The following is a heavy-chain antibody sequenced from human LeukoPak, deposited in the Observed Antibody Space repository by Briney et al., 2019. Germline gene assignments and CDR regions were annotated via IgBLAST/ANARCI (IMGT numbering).Heavy chain of an antibody. J-gene: IGHJ4*02. CDR2: ISGSGGST. CDR3: AIYSGYDPFVEVDY. Sequence: PGGSMRLSCAASGFTFSSYAMSWVRQAPGKGLEWVSAISGSGGSTYYADSVKGRFTISRDNSKNTLYPQMNSLRAEDTAVYYCAIYSGYDPFVEVDYWGQGTLVTVSS. CDR1: GFTFSSYA. D-gene: IGHD5-12*01. V-gene: IGHV3-23*01.